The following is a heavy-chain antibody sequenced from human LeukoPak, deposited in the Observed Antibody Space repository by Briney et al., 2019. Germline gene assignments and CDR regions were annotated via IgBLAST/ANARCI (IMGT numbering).Heavy chain of an antibody. V-gene: IGHV3-7*01. Sequence: GGSLRLSCAASGFTFSSYWMTWVRQAPGKGPEWVANIKEDGSEKYYVDSVKGRFTISRDNAKNSLYLQMNSLRAEDTAVYYCASGSSHDYWGQGTLVTVSS. J-gene: IGHJ4*02. CDR1: GFTFSSYW. CDR3: ASGSSHDY. D-gene: IGHD6-13*01. CDR2: IKEDGSEK.